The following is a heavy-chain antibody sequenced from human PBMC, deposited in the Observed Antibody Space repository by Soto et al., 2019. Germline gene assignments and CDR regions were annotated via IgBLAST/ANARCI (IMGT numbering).Heavy chain of an antibody. J-gene: IGHJ5*02. Sequence: SETLSLTCAVSGGSISSSNWWSWVRQPPGKGLEWIGEIYHSGSTNYNPSLKSRVTISVDKSKNQFSLKLSSVTAADTAVYYCARVIAAAGTSNWFDPWGQGTLVTVSS. CDR3: ARVIAAAGTSNWFDP. CDR1: GGSISSSNW. CDR2: IYHSGST. V-gene: IGHV4-4*02. D-gene: IGHD6-13*01.